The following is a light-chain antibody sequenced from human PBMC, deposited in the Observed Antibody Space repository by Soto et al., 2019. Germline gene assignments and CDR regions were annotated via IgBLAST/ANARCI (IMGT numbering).Light chain of an antibody. J-gene: IGLJ1*01. CDR1: SSDVGGYNY. CDR3: SSYTTGNTRQIL. V-gene: IGLV2-14*01. Sequence: QSVLTQPASVCGSPGQSITISCTGTSSDVGGYNYVSWYQQHPGKAPKFMIYDVSKRPSGVSNRFSGSKSGNTASLTISGLQAEDEADYYCSSYTTGNTRQILFGTGTKVTVL. CDR2: DVS.